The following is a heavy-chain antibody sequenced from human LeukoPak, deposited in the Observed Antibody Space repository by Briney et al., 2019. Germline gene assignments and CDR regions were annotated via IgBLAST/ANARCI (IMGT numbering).Heavy chain of an antibody. V-gene: IGHV3-7*03. Sequence: GGSLRLSCAASGFTFSMYWMSWVRQAPGKGLEGVANIKEDGSDKHYVDFVKGRFAISRENAKNSLYLQMNSLRAVDTAVYYCARGVDTLLYFGKLLSPGEFDYWGQGALVTVSS. J-gene: IGHJ4*02. CDR2: IKEDGSDK. D-gene: IGHD3-10*01. CDR1: GFTFSMYW. CDR3: ARGVDTLLYFGKLLSPGEFDY.